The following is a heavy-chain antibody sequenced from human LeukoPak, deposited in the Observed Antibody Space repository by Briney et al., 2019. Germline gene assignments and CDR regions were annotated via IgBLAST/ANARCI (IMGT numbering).Heavy chain of an antibody. Sequence: PSQTLSLTCTVSGGSISSGSYYWSWIRQPAGKGLEWIGRTYTSGSTNYNPSLKSRVTISVDTSKNQFSLKLSSVTAADTAVYYCAREGVLGAFDIWGQGTMVTVSS. V-gene: IGHV4-61*02. CDR1: GGSISSGSYY. CDR2: TYTSGST. CDR3: AREGVLGAFDI. J-gene: IGHJ3*02. D-gene: IGHD2/OR15-2a*01.